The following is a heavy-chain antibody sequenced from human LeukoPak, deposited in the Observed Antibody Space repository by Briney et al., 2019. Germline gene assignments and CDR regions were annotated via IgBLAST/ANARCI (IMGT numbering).Heavy chain of an antibody. D-gene: IGHD3-16*01. CDR2: ISGSGGST. V-gene: IGHV3-23*01. Sequence: GGSLRLSYAASGFTFSSYAMSWVRQAPGKGLEWVSAISGSGGSTYYADSVKGRFTISRDNSKNTLYLQMNSLRAEDTAVYYCAKDSYDYPWSYFDYWGQGTLVTVSS. CDR1: GFTFSSYA. J-gene: IGHJ4*02. CDR3: AKDSYDYPWSYFDY.